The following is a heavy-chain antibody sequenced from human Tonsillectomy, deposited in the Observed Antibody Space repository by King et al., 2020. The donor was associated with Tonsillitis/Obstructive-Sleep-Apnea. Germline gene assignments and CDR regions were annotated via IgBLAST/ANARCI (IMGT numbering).Heavy chain of an antibody. D-gene: IGHD3-9*01. CDR1: GLTFSSYA. Sequence: VQLVESGGGLVQPGGSLRLSCAASGLTFSSYAMSWVRQAPGKGLEWVSAVSGSGGSTYCADPVKGRFTISRDNSKNTLYLQMNSLRAEDTAVYYCAKDQDDIFIGYNFGMDVWGQGTTVTVSS. J-gene: IGHJ6*02. V-gene: IGHV3-23*04. CDR2: VSGSGGST. CDR3: AKDQDDIFIGYNFGMDV.